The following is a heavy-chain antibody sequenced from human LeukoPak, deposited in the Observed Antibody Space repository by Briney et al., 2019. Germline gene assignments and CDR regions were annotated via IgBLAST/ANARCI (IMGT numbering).Heavy chain of an antibody. CDR3: ARQAYCSGGSCWGFDY. D-gene: IGHD2-15*01. J-gene: IGHJ4*02. CDR2: IYYSGST. V-gene: IGHV4-59*08. CDR1: GVSISSY. Sequence: SETLSLTCTVSGVSISSYWSWIRQPPGKGLEWIGYIYYSGSTNYNPSLKSRVTISVDTSKNQFSLRLSSVTAADTAVYYCARQAYCSGGSCWGFDYWGQGTLVTVSS.